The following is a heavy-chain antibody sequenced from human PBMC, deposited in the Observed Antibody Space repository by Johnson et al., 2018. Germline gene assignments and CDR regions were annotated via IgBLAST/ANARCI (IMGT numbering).Heavy chain of an antibody. CDR2: ISDDGSNK. Sequence: QVQLVQSGGGVVQXGRSLRLXCAASGFTFSSYAMHWVRQAPGQGLAWVAVISDDGSNKYYADPVKGRFTIPRDHSKNTLYLQMNRLRAEGTAVYYWSSGMFPPSGSYYARRPGDAFDIWGQGTMVTVSS. CDR3: SSGMFPPSGSYYARRPGDAFDI. J-gene: IGHJ3*02. V-gene: IGHV3-30-3*01. CDR1: GFTFSSYA. D-gene: IGHD1-26*01.